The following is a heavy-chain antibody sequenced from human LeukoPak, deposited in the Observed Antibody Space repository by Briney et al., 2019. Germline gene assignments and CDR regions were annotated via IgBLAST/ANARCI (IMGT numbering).Heavy chain of an antibody. CDR1: GFTFSSYE. V-gene: IGHV3-48*03. D-gene: IGHD4-23*01. CDR3: ARETVGNYFDC. Sequence: PGGSLRLSCAASGFTFSSYEMNWVRQAPGKGLEWVSYISSSGTTIYYADSVKGRFTISRDNAKNSLYLQMNSLRAEDTAVYYCARETVGNYFDCWGQGTLVTVSS. J-gene: IGHJ4*02. CDR2: ISSSGTTI.